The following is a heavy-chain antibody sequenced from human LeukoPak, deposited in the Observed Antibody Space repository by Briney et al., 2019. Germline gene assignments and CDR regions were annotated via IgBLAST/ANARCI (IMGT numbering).Heavy chain of an antibody. CDR1: GFTLSDYY. V-gene: IGHV3-72*01. CDR2: TRKKAKGYTT. Sequence: GGSLRLSCAASGFTLSDYYMDWVRQAPGQGLEWVPRTRKKAKGYTTEYAASVKGRFTISRDDSKNSVDLQMNSLITEDTAVYYCARAQSDSSGYYYVGDYWGQGTLVTVSS. J-gene: IGHJ4*02. CDR3: ARAQSDSSGYYYVGDY. D-gene: IGHD3-22*01.